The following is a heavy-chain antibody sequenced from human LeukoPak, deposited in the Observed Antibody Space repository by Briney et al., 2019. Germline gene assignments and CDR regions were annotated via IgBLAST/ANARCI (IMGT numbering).Heavy chain of an antibody. CDR3: ASASYGSGSYYRRGFDP. V-gene: IGHV4-38-2*01. CDR1: GYSISSGYY. Sequence: SETLSLTCAVSGYSISSGYYWGWIRQPPGKGLEWIGRIYHSGSTYYNPSPKSRVTTSVDTSKNQFSLKLSSVTAADTAVYYCASASYGSGSYYRRGFDPWGQGTLVTVSS. CDR2: IYHSGST. D-gene: IGHD3-10*01. J-gene: IGHJ5*02.